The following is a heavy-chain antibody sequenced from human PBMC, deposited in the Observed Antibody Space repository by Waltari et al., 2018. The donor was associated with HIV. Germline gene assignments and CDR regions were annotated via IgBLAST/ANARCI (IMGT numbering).Heavy chain of an antibody. V-gene: IGHV3-33*08. CDR1: GFTFRIYG. Sequence: QVQLVESGGGVVQPGRSLRLSCAVSGFTFRIYGMHWVRQAPGKGLEWVATIWFDGTKQYYADSVKGRFTISRDNSKNTLYLQMNSLNPEDTAMYYCARPKIETTRPDAFDVWGRGTMVTVSS. CDR2: IWFDGTKQ. J-gene: IGHJ3*01. CDR3: ARPKIETTRPDAFDV. D-gene: IGHD4-17*01.